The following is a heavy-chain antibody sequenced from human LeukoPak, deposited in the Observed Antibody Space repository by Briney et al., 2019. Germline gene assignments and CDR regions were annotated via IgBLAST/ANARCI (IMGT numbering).Heavy chain of an antibody. J-gene: IGHJ5*02. V-gene: IGHV4-59*08. Sequence: PSETLSLTCTVSCGSISSYYWSWIRQPPGQGLEWIGYIYYSGSTNYNPSLKSRVTISVDTSKNQFSLKLSSVTAADTAVYYCARHFDWFDPWGQGTLVTVSS. CDR2: IYYSGST. CDR1: CGSISSYY. CDR3: ARHFDWFDP.